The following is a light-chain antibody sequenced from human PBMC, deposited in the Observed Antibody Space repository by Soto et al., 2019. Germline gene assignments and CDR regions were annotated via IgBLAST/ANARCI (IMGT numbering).Light chain of an antibody. Sequence: DIQMTQSPSSLSASIGDRVTITCRASETISNYLNWYQHKPGKAPKLLIYGASNLQSGVPSRFSGSGSGTDFTLTIISLQPEDFATYSCQQTYNTPYTFGQGTNLEIK. V-gene: IGKV1-39*01. J-gene: IGKJ2*01. CDR2: GAS. CDR3: QQTYNTPYT. CDR1: ETISNY.